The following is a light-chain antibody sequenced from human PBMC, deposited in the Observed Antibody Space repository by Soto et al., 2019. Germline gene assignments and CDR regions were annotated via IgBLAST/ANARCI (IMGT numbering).Light chain of an antibody. CDR1: QSVSSSY. V-gene: IGKV3-20*01. Sequence: EMVLTQSPGTLSLSPVERATLSGRSSQSVSSSYLAWYQQKHGQAPRLLIYGASSRATGIKDRFSGSGSGTDFTLTIRRMEPEEFAVYYCQTYGSSQWTCGNGTKVDIK. CDR2: GAS. CDR3: QTYGSSQWT. J-gene: IGKJ1*01.